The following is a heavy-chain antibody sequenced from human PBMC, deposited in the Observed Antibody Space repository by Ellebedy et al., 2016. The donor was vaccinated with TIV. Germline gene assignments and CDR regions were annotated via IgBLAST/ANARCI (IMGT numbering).Heavy chain of an antibody. Sequence: GESLKISCAASGFTFSSYAMSWVRQAPGKGLGWVSAMSGSGGSTYYADSVKGRFTISRDNSKNTLYLQMNSLRAEDTAVYYCAKDDYNDSSGYFDNWGQGTLVTVSS. CDR2: MSGSGGST. V-gene: IGHV3-23*01. J-gene: IGHJ4*02. CDR3: AKDDYNDSSGYFDN. CDR1: GFTFSSYA. D-gene: IGHD3-22*01.